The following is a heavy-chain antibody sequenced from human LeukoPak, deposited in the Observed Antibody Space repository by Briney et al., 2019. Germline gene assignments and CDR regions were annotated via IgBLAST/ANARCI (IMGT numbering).Heavy chain of an antibody. J-gene: IGHJ6*04. CDR3: AKVDRPYYYYGMDV. CDR1: GFTFSSYA. CDR2: ISGSGGST. Sequence: GGSLRLSCAASGFTFSSYAMSWVRPAPGKGLEWVSAISGSGGSTYYADSVKGRFTISRDNSKNTLYLQMNSLRAEDTAVYYCAKVDRPYYYYGMDVWGKGTTVTVSS. V-gene: IGHV3-23*01.